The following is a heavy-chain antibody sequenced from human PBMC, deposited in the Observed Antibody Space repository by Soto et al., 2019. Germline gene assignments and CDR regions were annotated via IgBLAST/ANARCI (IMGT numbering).Heavy chain of an antibody. D-gene: IGHD2-15*01. V-gene: IGHV3-66*01. Sequence: EVQLVESGGGLVQPGGSLRLSCAASGFTVSSNYMSWVRQAPGKGLEWVSVIYSGGSTYYADSVKGRFTISRDNSKNSLFLQINSLRAEDAAVYYCASIQWWISSHIDYWGQGTLVTVSS. CDR1: GFTVSSNY. J-gene: IGHJ4*02. CDR2: IYSGGST. CDR3: ASIQWWISSHIDY.